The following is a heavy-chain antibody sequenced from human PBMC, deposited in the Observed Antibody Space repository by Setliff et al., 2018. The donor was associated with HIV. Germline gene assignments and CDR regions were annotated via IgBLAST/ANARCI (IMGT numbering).Heavy chain of an antibody. J-gene: IGHJ4*02. V-gene: IGHV1-2*02. CDR3: SRDVGVPGRGNALEY. CDR1: GYTFTDFW. Sequence: ASVKVSCKLSGYTFTDFWIHWVRQAPGQGLESMGWIDPDKGDTGYAHNFQGRVIMTRDTSTSTVYMELHWLTSDDTAVYYCSRDVGVPGRGNALEYWGQGTLVTVSS. CDR2: IDPDKGDT. D-gene: IGHD3-10*01.